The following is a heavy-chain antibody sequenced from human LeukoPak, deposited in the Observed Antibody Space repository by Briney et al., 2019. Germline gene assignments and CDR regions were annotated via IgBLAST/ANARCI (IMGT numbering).Heavy chain of an antibody. CDR3: ARGRGDSSGYRYFDY. Sequence: PGGSLRLSCAASGFTLSSYEMNWVRQAPGKGLEWVSSISSSSSYIYYADSVKGRFTISRDNAKNSLYLQMNSLRAEDTAVYYCARGRGDSSGYRYFDYWGQGTLVTVSS. CDR2: ISSSSSYI. CDR1: GFTLSSYE. V-gene: IGHV3-21*01. J-gene: IGHJ4*02. D-gene: IGHD3-22*01.